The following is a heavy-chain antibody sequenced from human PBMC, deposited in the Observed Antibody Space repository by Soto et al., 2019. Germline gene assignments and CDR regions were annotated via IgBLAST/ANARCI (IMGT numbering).Heavy chain of an antibody. CDR2: IYFTGAT. D-gene: IGHD2-21*02. Sequence: QVQLQESGPGLVKPSQTLSLTCNVSGGSISSGTSYWTWIRQHPGEALEWIGHIYFTGATYSNPSRGSRLTMSEDTSKSQFSLKLTSVTAAGTATCCCASIPRRGYSYGRDYWGQGTLVTVSS. V-gene: IGHV4-31*03. CDR1: GGSISSGTSY. CDR3: ASIPRRGYSYGRDY. J-gene: IGHJ4*02.